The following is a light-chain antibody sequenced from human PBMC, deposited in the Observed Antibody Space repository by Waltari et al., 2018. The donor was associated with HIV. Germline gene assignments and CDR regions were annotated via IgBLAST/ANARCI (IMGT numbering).Light chain of an antibody. CDR1: QSVSSY. J-gene: IGKJ2*01. CDR3: QQRSNWPPYT. Sequence: EIVLLPSPAILSLSPGERATLSCRASQSVSSYLAWYQQKPGQAPRLLIYDASNRATGIPARFSGSGSGTDFTLTITSLEPEDFAVYYCQQRSNWPPYTFGQGTKLEIK. V-gene: IGKV3-11*01. CDR2: DAS.